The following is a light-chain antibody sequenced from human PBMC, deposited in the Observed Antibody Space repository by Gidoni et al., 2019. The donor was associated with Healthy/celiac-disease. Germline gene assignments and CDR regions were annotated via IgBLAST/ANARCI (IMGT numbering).Light chain of an antibody. CDR1: SSDVGGYHY. J-gene: IGLJ2*01. Sequence: QSALTPPASVSGSPAQSTTIPCTGTSSDVGGYHYVSWYQQHPGKSPKLMIYEGSNRPSGVSNRFAGSKSGNTASLTTSGRQAEDEADYDCSSYTSSSTLVVGGGTKLTVL. CDR3: SSYTSSSTLV. CDR2: EGS. V-gene: IGLV2-14*01.